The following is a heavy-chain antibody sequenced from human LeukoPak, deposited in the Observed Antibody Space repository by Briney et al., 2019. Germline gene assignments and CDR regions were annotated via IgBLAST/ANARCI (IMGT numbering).Heavy chain of an antibody. J-gene: IGHJ5*02. CDR2: INHSGST. CDR3: ARVLPGTYDYVWGSYRPNWFDP. CDR1: GGSFSGYY. V-gene: IGHV4-34*01. D-gene: IGHD3-16*02. Sequence: SETLSLTCAVYGGSFSGYYWSWIRQPPGKGLEWIGEINHSGSTNYNPSLKSRVTISVDTSKNQFSLKLSSVTAADTAVYYCARVLPGTYDYVWGSYRPNWFDPWGQGTLVTVSS.